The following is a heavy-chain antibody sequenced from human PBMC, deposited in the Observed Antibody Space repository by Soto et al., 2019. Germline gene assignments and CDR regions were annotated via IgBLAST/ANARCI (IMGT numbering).Heavy chain of an antibody. D-gene: IGHD5-18*01. CDR1: RGTFNRYA. V-gene: IGHV1-69*01. CDR3: ARQNRDTPMLPFAV. J-gene: IGHJ1*01. CDR2: LVPQFGTP. Sequence: QVQLVQSGSEVKKPGYSVKVSCLASRGTFNRYAINWVRQAPGHGLEWLGALVPQFGTPNYAQKFHDRGTIVADASTNTTSMELRGLTSDDTAVYYCARQNRDTPMLPFAVWCQGSLGTVSS.